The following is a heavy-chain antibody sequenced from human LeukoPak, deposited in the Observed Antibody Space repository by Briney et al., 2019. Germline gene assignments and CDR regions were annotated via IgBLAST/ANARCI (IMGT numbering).Heavy chain of an antibody. D-gene: IGHD6-19*01. V-gene: IGHV4-34*01. J-gene: IGHJ4*02. CDR1: GGSFSGHY. CDR2: INHSGNT. CDR3: ARVFSGWDFDY. Sequence: SETLSLTCAVYGGSFSGHYWTWIRQPPGKGLEWIGEINHSGNTNYNPSLKSRVTLSVDTSKNQFSLKLSSVTAADTAVYYCARVFSGWDFDYWGQGTLVTVSS.